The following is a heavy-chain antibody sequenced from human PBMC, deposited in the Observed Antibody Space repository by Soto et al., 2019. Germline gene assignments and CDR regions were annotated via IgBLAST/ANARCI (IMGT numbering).Heavy chain of an antibody. CDR2: IKSKTDGGTT. CDR1: GFTFSNAW. CDR3: ATDPSYGRARY. J-gene: IGHJ4*02. Sequence: GGSLRLSCAASGFTFSNAWMSWVRQAPGKGLELVGRIKSKTDGGTTDYAAPVKGRFTSSRDDSKNRLYLQMNSLKTEGTAVYYSATDPSYGRARYCGQGTLLNDSS. V-gene: IGHV3-15*01. D-gene: IGHD3-16*01.